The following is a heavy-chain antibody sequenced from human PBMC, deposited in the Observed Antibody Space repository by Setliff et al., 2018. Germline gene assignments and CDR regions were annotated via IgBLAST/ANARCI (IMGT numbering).Heavy chain of an antibody. J-gene: IGHJ6*02. V-gene: IGHV3-20*04. CDR3: ARDGVYYAMDV. CDR2: IDRNASST. CDR1: GFNFDVFG. Sequence: GGSLRLSCAASGFNFDVFGMGWVRQAPGMGLEWVSGIDRNASSTGYVDSVKGRFTISRDNAKNSLYMQLTSPRAEDTAVYYCARDGVYYAMDVWGQGTSVTVSS.